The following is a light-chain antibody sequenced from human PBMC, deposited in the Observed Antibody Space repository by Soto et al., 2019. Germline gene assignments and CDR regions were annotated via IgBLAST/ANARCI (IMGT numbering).Light chain of an antibody. CDR2: TVS. V-gene: IGKV2-24*01. Sequence: DIVMTQTPLSSPVTLGQPASISCRSSQSLLHSDGNTYLNWLHQRPGQPPRLLIYTVSHRYSGVPDRFSGSGAGTDFTLKISRVEAEDVGIYYCMQATTFPPYTFGPGTKLEI. J-gene: IGKJ2*01. CDR3: MQATTFPPYT. CDR1: QSLLHSDGNTY.